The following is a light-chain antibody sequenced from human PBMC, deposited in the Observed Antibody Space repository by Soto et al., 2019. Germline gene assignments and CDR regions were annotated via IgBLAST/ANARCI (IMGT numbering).Light chain of an antibody. CDR1: SSDVGGFIF. Sequence: QSALTQPASVSGTPGQAITISCTGTSSDVGGFIFVSWYQQHPGRAPKLMIYDVSNRPAGVSNRFSGSKSGITASLTISGLQADDDADYYCVSYTTSASDVFGTGTKVTVL. CDR2: DVS. CDR3: VSYTTSASDV. V-gene: IGLV2-14*01. J-gene: IGLJ1*01.